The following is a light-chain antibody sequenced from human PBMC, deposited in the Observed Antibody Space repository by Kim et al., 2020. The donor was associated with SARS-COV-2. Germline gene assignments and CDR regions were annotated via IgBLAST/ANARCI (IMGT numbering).Light chain of an antibody. CDR2: QDS. CDR1: KLGDEY. Sequence: PGRTAGATSSGEKLGDEYAAWYEQKPGQSTVRVIYQDSKRPSGNPERFSGSISGNTATLTISRTQAMDEADYYCQAWDSSTVVFGGGTQLTVL. V-gene: IGLV3-1*01. CDR3: QAWDSSTVV. J-gene: IGLJ2*01.